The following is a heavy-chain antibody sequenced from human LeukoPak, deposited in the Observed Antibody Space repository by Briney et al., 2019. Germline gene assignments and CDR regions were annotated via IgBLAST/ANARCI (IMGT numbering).Heavy chain of an antibody. D-gene: IGHD5-12*01. J-gene: IGHJ4*02. CDR3: ARGGDSGYLVVEY. Sequence: GGSLRLSCAASGFTFSSYSMNWVRQAPGKGLEWISYISSSSATIYYADSAEGRFTISRDNAKNSLYLQKNSLRAEDTAVSYCARGGDSGYLVVEYWGQGTLVTVSS. CDR1: GFTFSSYS. CDR2: ISSSSATI. V-gene: IGHV3-48*01.